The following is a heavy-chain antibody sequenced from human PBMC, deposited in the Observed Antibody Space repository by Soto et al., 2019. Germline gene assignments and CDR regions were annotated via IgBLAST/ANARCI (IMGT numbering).Heavy chain of an antibody. Sequence: ASVKISCQASGGAFSSYASSWVRQAPGQGLEWMGGIIPIFGTANYAQKFQGRVTITADESTSTAYMELSSLRSEDTAVYYCARARESGSSTVQYYYYGMDVWGQGTTVTVSS. CDR2: IIPIFGTA. V-gene: IGHV1-69*13. CDR1: GGAFSSYA. D-gene: IGHD1-26*01. CDR3: ARARESGSSTVQYYYYGMDV. J-gene: IGHJ6*02.